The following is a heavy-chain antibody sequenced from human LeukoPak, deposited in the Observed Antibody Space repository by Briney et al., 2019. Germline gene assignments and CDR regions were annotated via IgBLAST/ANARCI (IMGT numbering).Heavy chain of an antibody. CDR1: GDSISSGSYY. Sequence: SETLSLTCTVSGDSISSGSYYWTWIRQPAGKGLEWIGRIYTSGSTINNPSLKNTNYNPSLKSRLTMSVDRSKNQFSLKMTSVTAADRALYYCARRQYYRYPRWFDPWGQGTLVTVSS. D-gene: IGHD3-10*01. CDR2: IYTSGSTINNPSLKNT. J-gene: IGHJ5*02. CDR3: ARRQYYRYPRWFDP. V-gene: IGHV4-61*02.